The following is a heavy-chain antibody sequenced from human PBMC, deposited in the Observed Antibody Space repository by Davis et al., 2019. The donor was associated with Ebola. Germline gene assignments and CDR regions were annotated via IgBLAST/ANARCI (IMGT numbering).Heavy chain of an antibody. CDR3: AKGRIFEFVDWFDP. CDR2: ISSSGTTT. Sequence: GESLKISCAASGFTFSDHYMEWVRQAPGKGLEWVSGISSSGTTTYCADSVKGRFTISRDNSKNTLYLQMNSLRAEDTAVYYCAKGRIFEFVDWFDPWGQGTLVTVSS. V-gene: IGHV3-23*01. D-gene: IGHD3-3*01. CDR1: GFTFSDHY. J-gene: IGHJ5*02.